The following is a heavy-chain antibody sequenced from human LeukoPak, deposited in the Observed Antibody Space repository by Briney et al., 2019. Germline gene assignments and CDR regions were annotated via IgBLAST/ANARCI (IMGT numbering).Heavy chain of an antibody. CDR3: ARDGGYCSSTSCFPYYYYGMDV. J-gene: IGHJ6*02. CDR2: ISSSSSYI. D-gene: IGHD2-2*01. CDR1: GFTFSSYS. Sequence: PGGSLRLSCAASGFTFSSYSMNWVPQAPGKGLEWVSSISSSSSYIYYADSVKGRFTISRDNAKNSLYLQMNSLRAEDTAVYYCARDGGYCSSTSCFPYYYYGMDVWGQGTTVTVSS. V-gene: IGHV3-21*01.